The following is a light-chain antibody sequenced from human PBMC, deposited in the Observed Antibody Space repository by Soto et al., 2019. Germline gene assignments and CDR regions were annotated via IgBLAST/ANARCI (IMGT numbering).Light chain of an antibody. CDR2: GAS. J-gene: IGKJ3*01. CDR3: QQCGRSQFT. CDR1: QSVSSNN. V-gene: IGKV3-20*01. Sequence: EIVLTQSPGTLSLSPGERATLSCRASQSVSSNNLAWYQQRPGQAPRVVIYGASTRATGIPERFSGSGSGAGFTLTLSRLEPGGFAVYYWQQCGRSQFTFGPGTKVDIK.